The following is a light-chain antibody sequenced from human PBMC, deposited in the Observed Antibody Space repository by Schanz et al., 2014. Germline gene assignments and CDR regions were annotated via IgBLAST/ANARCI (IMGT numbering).Light chain of an antibody. CDR2: GAS. V-gene: IGKV3-20*01. CDR3: QQYGSSPYT. J-gene: IGKJ2*01. Sequence: EIVLTQSPGTLSLSPGDRATLSCRASRAFSSSYLAWYQQKPGQAPRLLIYGASSRATGIPDRFSGSGSGTDFTLTISRLEPEDFAVYYCQQYGSSPYTFGQGTKLEIK. CDR1: RAFSSSY.